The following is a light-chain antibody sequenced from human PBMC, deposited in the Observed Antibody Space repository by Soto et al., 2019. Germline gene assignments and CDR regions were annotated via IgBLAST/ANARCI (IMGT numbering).Light chain of an antibody. CDR3: QQRSNCPWT. V-gene: IGKV3-11*01. CDR2: DAS. J-gene: IGKJ1*01. Sequence: EIVLTQSPAPLSSPPGARATLSCRASQSVSSYFAWYQQKPGQAPRLLIYDASNTATGIPARFSGSGSWIDGTLTISSLEPEDCEVYYCQQRSNCPWTFGQGTNVEIK. CDR1: QSVSSY.